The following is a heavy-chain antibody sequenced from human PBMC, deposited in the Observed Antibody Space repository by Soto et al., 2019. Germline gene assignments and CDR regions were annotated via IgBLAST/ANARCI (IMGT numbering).Heavy chain of an antibody. CDR2: INTGDGDT. V-gene: IGHV1-3*04. CDR1: GYTFTTYA. J-gene: IGHJ4*02. CDR3: AAMGIAVAGKSY. Sequence: ASVKVSFKASGYTFTTYAMHWVRQAPGQRLEWMGWINTGDGDTKYSQKLQGRVTFTRDTSASTAFLELSSLRSEDTAVYYCAAMGIAVAGKSYWGRGTLVTVSS. D-gene: IGHD6-19*01.